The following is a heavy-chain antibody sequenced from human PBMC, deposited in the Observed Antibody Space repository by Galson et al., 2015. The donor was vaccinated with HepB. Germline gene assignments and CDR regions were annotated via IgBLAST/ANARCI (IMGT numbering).Heavy chain of an antibody. D-gene: IGHD6-13*01. CDR3: TKDSSNAY. Sequence: SLRLSCAASGFSFRSSWMSWVRQAPGKGLEWLANIKEDGTEKYYADSVKGRFAISRDNAKNSLYLQMNNLRAEDTAVYYCTKDSSNAYWGQGTLVTVPS. J-gene: IGHJ4*02. CDR2: IKEDGTEK. V-gene: IGHV3-7*01. CDR1: GFSFRSSW.